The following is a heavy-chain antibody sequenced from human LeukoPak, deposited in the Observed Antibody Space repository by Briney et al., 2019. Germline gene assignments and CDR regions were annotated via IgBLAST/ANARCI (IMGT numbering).Heavy chain of an antibody. CDR3: ARGGNYWPQWWFDP. V-gene: IGHV4-59*01. CDR1: GGSISTYY. Sequence: SETLSLTCTVSGGSISTYYWSWIRQPPGKGLEWIGYIYYTGSTSYNPSLKSRVTKSLDASKNQFSLELNSVTPADTAVYYCARGGNYWPQWWFDPWGRGTLVSVSS. D-gene: IGHD1-26*01. CDR2: IYYTGST. J-gene: IGHJ5*02.